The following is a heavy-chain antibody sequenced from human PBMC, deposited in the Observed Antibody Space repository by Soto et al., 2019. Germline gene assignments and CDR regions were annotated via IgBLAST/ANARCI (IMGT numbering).Heavy chain of an antibody. CDR2: ISWNSGSI. CDR3: AKDHQVLGFDP. Sequence: EVQLVESGGGLVQPGRSLRLSCAASGFTFDDYAMHWVRQAPGKGLEWVSGISWNSGSIGYADSVKGRFIISRDNAKNSLYLQMNSLRAEDTALYYCAKDHQVLGFDPWGQGTLVTVSS. D-gene: IGHD1-1*01. V-gene: IGHV3-9*01. CDR1: GFTFDDYA. J-gene: IGHJ5*02.